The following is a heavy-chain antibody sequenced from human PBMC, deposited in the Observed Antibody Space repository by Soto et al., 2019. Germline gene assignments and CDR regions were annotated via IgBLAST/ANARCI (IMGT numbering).Heavy chain of an antibody. CDR1: GGSISSYY. Sequence: PSETLSLTCTVCGGSISSYYWSWIRQPPGKGLEWIGYIYYSGSTNYNPSLKSRVTISVDTSKNQFSLKLSSVTAADTAVYYCAKRYSGYDDAFDIWGQGTMVTVSS. V-gene: IGHV4-59*08. D-gene: IGHD5-12*01. CDR2: IYYSGST. J-gene: IGHJ3*02. CDR3: AKRYSGYDDAFDI.